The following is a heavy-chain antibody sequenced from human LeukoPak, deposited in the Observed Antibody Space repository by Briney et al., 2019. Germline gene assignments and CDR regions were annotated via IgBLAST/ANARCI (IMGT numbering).Heavy chain of an antibody. CDR2: INQDGREK. Sequence: GGSLRLSCAASGFTFSTYWMSWVRQAPGKGLEWVANINQDGREKDEVDSLKGRFTIPRDNAKKSLYLQMDSLRAEDTAIYYCARAGGSYLYATYFDSWGQGTLVTVSS. J-gene: IGHJ4*02. CDR3: ARAGGSYLYATYFDS. CDR1: GFTFSTYW. D-gene: IGHD3-16*02. V-gene: IGHV3-7*01.